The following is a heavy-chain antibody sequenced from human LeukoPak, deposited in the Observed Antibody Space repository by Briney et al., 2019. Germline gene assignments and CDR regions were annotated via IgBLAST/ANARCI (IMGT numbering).Heavy chain of an antibody. CDR2: IYHSGST. Sequence: SGTLSLTCTVSGYSISSGYYWGWIRQPPGKGLEWIGSIYHSGSTYYNPSLKSRVTISVDTSKHQFSLKLSSVTAADTAVYYCAIFFEYDYVWGSYGYFDYWGQGTLVTVSS. V-gene: IGHV4-38-2*02. CDR1: GYSISSGYY. J-gene: IGHJ4*02. CDR3: AIFFEYDYVWGSYGYFDY. D-gene: IGHD3-16*01.